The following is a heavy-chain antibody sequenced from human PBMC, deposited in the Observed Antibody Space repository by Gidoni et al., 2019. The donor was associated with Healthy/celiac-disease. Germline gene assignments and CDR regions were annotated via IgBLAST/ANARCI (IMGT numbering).Heavy chain of an antibody. CDR3: VTWSGVTAAPY. Sequence: EVQLLEPGGCLVKLGWSVRLSCAASGFTFSSYRSNWDSQAAGKGLEWVSSISSSRSYIYYADSVKGRFTISRDNAKDSLYLRMNRLMAEDTAVYYCVTWSGVTAAPYWGQGTLVTVSS. D-gene: IGHD2-15*01. J-gene: IGHJ4*02. V-gene: IGHV3-21*01. CDR2: ISSSRSYI. CDR1: GFTFSSYR.